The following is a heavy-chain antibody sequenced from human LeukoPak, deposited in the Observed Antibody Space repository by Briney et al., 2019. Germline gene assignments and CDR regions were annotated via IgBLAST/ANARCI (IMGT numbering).Heavy chain of an antibody. Sequence: GGSQKLSCAASAFSFSSYWMHWVRQAPGKGLVWVSRINSDGSSTYYADSVTGRFTISRDNSKNTLYLQMNSLRAEDTAVYYRALHKEDFGVVTQYYFDYWGQGILVTVSS. J-gene: IGHJ4*02. CDR1: AFSFSSYW. D-gene: IGHD3-3*01. CDR3: ALHKEDFGVVTQYYFDY. V-gene: IGHV3-74*01. CDR2: INSDGSST.